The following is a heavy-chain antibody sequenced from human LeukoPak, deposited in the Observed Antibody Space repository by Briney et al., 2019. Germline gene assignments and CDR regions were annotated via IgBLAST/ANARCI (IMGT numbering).Heavy chain of an antibody. D-gene: IGHD2-15*01. CDR2: ISAYNGNT. Sequence: ASVKVSCKASGNPFTSYGTSWGGRAPGQGLEGLGWISAYNGNTNYAQKLQGRVTMTTDTSTSTAYMELRSLRSDDTAVYYCARVALADSYFDSWGQGTLVTVSS. CDR1: GNPFTSYG. J-gene: IGHJ4*02. CDR3: ARVALADSYFDS. V-gene: IGHV1-18*01.